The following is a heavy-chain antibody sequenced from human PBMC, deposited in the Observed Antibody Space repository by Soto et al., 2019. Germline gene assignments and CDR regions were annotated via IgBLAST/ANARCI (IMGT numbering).Heavy chain of an antibody. V-gene: IGHV4-59*12. D-gene: IGHD5-18*01. CDR2: IYYSGST. CDR1: GGSISSYY. Sequence: SETLSLTCTVSGGSISSYYWSWIRQPPGKGLEWIGYIYYSGSTNYNPSLKSRVTISVDRSKNQFSLKLSSVTAADTAVYYCARVDTAMGIDYWGQGTLVTVSS. J-gene: IGHJ4*02. CDR3: ARVDTAMGIDY.